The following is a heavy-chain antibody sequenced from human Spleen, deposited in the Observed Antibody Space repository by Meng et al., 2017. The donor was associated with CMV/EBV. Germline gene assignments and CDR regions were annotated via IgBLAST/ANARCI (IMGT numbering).Heavy chain of an antibody. CDR1: GGSISSSSYY. CDR2: ICYSGST. D-gene: IGHD3-16*01. CDR3: ARVGNWGLNDY. J-gene: IGHJ4*02. V-gene: IGHV4-39*07. Sequence: SETLSLTCTVSGGSISSSSYYWGWIRQPPGKGLEWIGSICYSGSTYYNPSLKSRVTISVDTSKNQFSLKLSSVTAADTAVYYCARVGNWGLNDYWGQGTLVTVSS.